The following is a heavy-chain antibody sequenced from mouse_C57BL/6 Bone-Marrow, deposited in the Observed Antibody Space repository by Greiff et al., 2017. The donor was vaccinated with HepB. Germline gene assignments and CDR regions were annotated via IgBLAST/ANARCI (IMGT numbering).Heavy chain of an antibody. CDR1: GFSFNTYA. CDR3: VRHYDVAYYAMDY. V-gene: IGHV10-1*01. CDR2: IRSKSNNYAT. D-gene: IGHD2-12*01. Sequence: EVQLVESGGGLVQPKGSLKLSCAASGFSFNTYAMNWVRQAPGKGLEWVARIRSKSNNYATYYADSVKDRFTISRDDSESMLYLQMNNLKTEDTAMYYCVRHYDVAYYAMDYWGQGTSVTVSS. J-gene: IGHJ4*01.